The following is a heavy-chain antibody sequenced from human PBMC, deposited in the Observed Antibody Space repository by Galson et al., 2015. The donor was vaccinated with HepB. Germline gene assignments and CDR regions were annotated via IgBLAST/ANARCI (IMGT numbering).Heavy chain of an antibody. CDR1: GGTFSSYT. V-gene: IGHV1-69*04. D-gene: IGHD3-22*01. Sequence: QSGAEVKKPGSSVKVSCKASGGTFSSYTISWVRQAPGQGLEWMGRIIPILGIANYAQKFQGRVTITADKSTSTAYMELSSLRSEDTAVYYCARGGYYDSSGPSDYWGQGTLVTVSS. J-gene: IGHJ4*02. CDR3: ARGGYYDSSGPSDY. CDR2: IIPILGIA.